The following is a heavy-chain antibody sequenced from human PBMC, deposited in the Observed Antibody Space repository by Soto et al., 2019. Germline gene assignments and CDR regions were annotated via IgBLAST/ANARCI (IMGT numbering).Heavy chain of an antibody. CDR3: ARDTDLVGATPGWFDP. V-gene: IGHV1-2*04. Sequence: ASVKVSCKASGYTFTGYYMHWVRQAPGQGLEWMGWINPNSGGTNYAQKFQGWVTMTRDTSISTAYMELSRLRSDDTAVYYCARDTDLVGATPGWFDPWGQGTLVTVSS. CDR1: GYTFTGYY. J-gene: IGHJ5*02. CDR2: INPNSGGT. D-gene: IGHD1-26*01.